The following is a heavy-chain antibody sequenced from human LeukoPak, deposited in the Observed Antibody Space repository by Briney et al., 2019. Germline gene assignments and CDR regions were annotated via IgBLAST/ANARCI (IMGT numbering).Heavy chain of an antibody. D-gene: IGHD4-11*01. V-gene: IGHV1-18*01. J-gene: IGHJ3*02. CDR3: ARDRYSKAPDAFDI. Sequence: GASVKVSCKASGYTFTSYGISWVRQAPGQGLEWMGWISAYNGNTNYAQKLQGRVTMTTDTSTSTAYMELRSLRSDDTAVYYCARDRYSKAPDAFDIWGQGTMVTVPS. CDR2: ISAYNGNT. CDR1: GYTFTSYG.